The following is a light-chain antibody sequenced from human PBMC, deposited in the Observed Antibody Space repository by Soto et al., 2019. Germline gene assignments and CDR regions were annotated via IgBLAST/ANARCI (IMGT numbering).Light chain of an antibody. J-gene: IGLJ2*01. CDR1: SSDVGGYNY. V-gene: IGLV2-14*01. CDR3: SSNTRSGDLL. Sequence: QSALTQPASVSGAPGQWITISCTGTSSDVGGYNYVSWYQQHPGKAPKLLIYENSNRPSGVSNRFSGSKSGDTASLTIPGPQAEDEDNYHCSSNTRSGDLLFGGGTQLTVL. CDR2: ENS.